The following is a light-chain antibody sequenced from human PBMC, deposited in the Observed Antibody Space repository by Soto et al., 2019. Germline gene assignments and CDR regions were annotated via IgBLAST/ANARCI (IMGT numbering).Light chain of an antibody. CDR1: SSNIGSNT. CDR2: SFD. CDR3: ASWDDSLNVPV. V-gene: IGLV1-44*01. Sequence: QSVLTQSPSASETPGQRVTISCSGSSSNIGSNTVNWYQQVPGTAPKLLIYSFDQRPSGVPDRFSASKSGTSASLAISGLQSEDEADYYCASWDDSLNVPVFGGGTKLTVL. J-gene: IGLJ2*01.